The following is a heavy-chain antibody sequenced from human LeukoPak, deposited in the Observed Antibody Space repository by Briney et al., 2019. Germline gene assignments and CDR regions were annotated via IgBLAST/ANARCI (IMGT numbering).Heavy chain of an antibody. D-gene: IGHD6-19*01. V-gene: IGHV3-21*01. CDR1: GFTFSSYS. Sequence: GGSLRLSCAASGFTFSSYSMNWVRQAPGKGLEWVSSISSSSSYIYSADSVKGRFTISRDNAKNSLYLQMNSLRGEDTAVYYCAGALGGSSGWRYWGQGTMVTVSS. J-gene: IGHJ3*01. CDR3: AGALGGSSGWRY. CDR2: ISSSSSYI.